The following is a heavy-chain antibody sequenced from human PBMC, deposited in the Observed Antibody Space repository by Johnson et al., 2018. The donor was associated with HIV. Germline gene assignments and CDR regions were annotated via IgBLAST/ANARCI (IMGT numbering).Heavy chain of an antibody. CDR3: TSTIDMVPTGRSYDAFDI. CDR2: IYSGGST. J-gene: IGHJ3*02. Sequence: QMLLVESGGGVVQPGRSLRLSCAASGFTFSSYGMHWVRQAPGKGLEWVSVIYSGGSTYYADSVKGRFTISRDNAKKSLFLQMNSLRAEYTAVYYCTSTIDMVPTGRSYDAFDIWGQGTMVTVSS. D-gene: IGHD5-12*01. V-gene: IGHV3-NL1*01. CDR1: GFTFSSYG.